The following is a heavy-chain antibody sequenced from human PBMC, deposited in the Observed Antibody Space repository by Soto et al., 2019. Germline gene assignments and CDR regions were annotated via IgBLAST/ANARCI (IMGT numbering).Heavy chain of an antibody. CDR1: GGSFSGYY. CDR2: INHSGST. V-gene: IGHV4-34*01. Sequence: SVTLSLTCAVYGGSFSGYYRSWIRQPPGKGLEWIGEINHSGSTNYNPSLKSRVTISVDTSKNQFSLKLSSVTAADTAVYYCAAGREHNSSSWYFAGWFDPWGQGTLVTVSS. D-gene: IGHD6-13*01. J-gene: IGHJ5*02. CDR3: AAGREHNSSSWYFAGWFDP.